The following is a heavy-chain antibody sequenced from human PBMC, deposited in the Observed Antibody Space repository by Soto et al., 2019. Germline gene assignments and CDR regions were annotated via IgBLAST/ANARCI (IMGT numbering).Heavy chain of an antibody. V-gene: IGHV1-8*01. CDR2: MNPNSGNT. CDR1: GYTFTSYD. CDR3: ARGKVDYFDY. J-gene: IGHJ4*02. Sequence: ASVKVSCKASGYTFTSYDINWARQATGQGLEWMGWMNPNSGNTGHAQKFQGRVTMTRNTSISTAYMELSSLRSEDTAVYYCARGKVDYFDYWGQGTLVTVSS. D-gene: IGHD1-26*01.